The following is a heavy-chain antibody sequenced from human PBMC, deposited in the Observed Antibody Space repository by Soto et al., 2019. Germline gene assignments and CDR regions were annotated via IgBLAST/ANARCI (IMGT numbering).Heavy chain of an antibody. CDR2: IYPGDSDT. Sequence: PGESLKITCKGSGYSFTSYWIGWVRQMPGKGLEWMGIIYPGDSDTRYSPSFQGQVTISADKSISTAYLQWSSLKASDTAMYYCAGGGVRGVITRTRDYYGMDVWGQGTTVTVSS. CDR3: AGGGVRGVITRTRDYYGMDV. CDR1: GYSFTSYW. D-gene: IGHD3-10*01. J-gene: IGHJ6*02. V-gene: IGHV5-51*01.